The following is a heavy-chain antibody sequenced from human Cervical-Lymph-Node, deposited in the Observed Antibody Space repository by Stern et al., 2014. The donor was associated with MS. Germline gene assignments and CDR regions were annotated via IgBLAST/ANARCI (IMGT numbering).Heavy chain of an antibody. D-gene: IGHD4-17*01. V-gene: IGHV5-51*01. CDR2: IHPGDSAT. Sequence: VQLVESGAEVKKPGESLKISCKGSGYTFTANWIAWVRQMPGQGLEWMGIIHPGDSATRYSPSFQGQVTIAADKSISTAYLQWSSLKASDTAMYYCARDYGDYAFDYWGQGTLVTVSS. J-gene: IGHJ4*02. CDR1: GYTFTANW. CDR3: ARDYGDYAFDY.